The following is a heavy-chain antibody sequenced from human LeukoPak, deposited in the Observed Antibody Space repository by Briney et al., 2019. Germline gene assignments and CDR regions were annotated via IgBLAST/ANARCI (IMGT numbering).Heavy chain of an antibody. CDR1: GYTFTSYG. V-gene: IGHV1-18*01. D-gene: IGHD3-3*01. CDR3: ARDHHITIFGVVIFDYYYYGMDV. J-gene: IGHJ6*02. Sequence: ASVKVSCKASGYTFTSYGISWVRQAPGQGLEWMGWISAYNGNTNYAQKLQGRVTMTTDTSTSTAYMELRSLRSDDTAVYYCARDHHITIFGVVIFDYYYYGMDVRGQGTTVTVSS. CDR2: ISAYNGNT.